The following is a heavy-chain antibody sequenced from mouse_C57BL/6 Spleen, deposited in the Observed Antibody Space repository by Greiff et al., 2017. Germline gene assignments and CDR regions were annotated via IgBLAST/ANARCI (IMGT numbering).Heavy chain of an antibody. V-gene: IGHV1-55*01. CDR3: ARYGYGRGYFGV. J-gene: IGHJ1*03. Sequence: QVQLQQPGAELVKPGASVKMSCKASGYTFTSYWITWVKQRPGQGLEWIGDIYPGSGSTNYNEKFKSKATLTVDTSSSTAYMQLSSLTSEDSAVYYCARYGYGRGYFGVWGTGTTVTVSS. CDR1: GYTFTSYW. CDR2: IYPGSGST. D-gene: IGHD1-1*01.